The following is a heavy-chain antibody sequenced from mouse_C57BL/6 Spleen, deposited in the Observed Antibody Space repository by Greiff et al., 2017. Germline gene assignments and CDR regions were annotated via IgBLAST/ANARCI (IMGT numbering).Heavy chain of an antibody. Sequence: VQLQESGPELVKPGASVKISCKASGYAFSSSWMNWVKQRPGQGLEWIGRIYPGDGDTNYNGKFKGKATLTADKSSSTAYMQLSSLTSEDSAVYFCTRWGSSYYWYFDGWGTGTTVTVSS. J-gene: IGHJ1*03. CDR2: IYPGDGDT. D-gene: IGHD1-1*01. V-gene: IGHV1-82*01. CDR1: GYAFSSSW. CDR3: TRWGSSYYWYFDG.